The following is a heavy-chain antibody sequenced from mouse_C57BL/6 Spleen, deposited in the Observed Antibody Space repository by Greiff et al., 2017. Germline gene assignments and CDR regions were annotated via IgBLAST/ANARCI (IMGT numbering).Heavy chain of an antibody. V-gene: IGHV1-64*01. CDR3: AREGDYYGSRYFDV. Sequence: QVQLQQPGAELVKPGASVKLSCKASGYTFTSYWMHWVKQRPGQGLEWIGMIHPNSGSTNYNEKFKSKATLTVDKSSSTAYMQLSSLTSEDSAVYYCAREGDYYGSRYFDVGGTGTTVTVSS. D-gene: IGHD1-1*01. CDR2: IHPNSGST. CDR1: GYTFTSYW. J-gene: IGHJ1*03.